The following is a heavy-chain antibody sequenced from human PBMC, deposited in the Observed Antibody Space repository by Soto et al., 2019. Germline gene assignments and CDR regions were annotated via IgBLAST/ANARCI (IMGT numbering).Heavy chain of an antibody. J-gene: IGHJ6*02. D-gene: IGHD5-18*01. V-gene: IGHV1-69*01. CDR1: GGTFSSYA. CDR3: ARGKTAMDFYYYYYGMDV. Sequence: QVQLVQSGAEVKKPGSSVKVSCKASGGTFSSYAISWVRQAPGQGLEWMGGIIPIFGTANYAQKFQGRVTITADESTSTAYMELSSLRSEDTAVNYCARGKTAMDFYYYYYGMDVWGQGTTVTVSS. CDR2: IIPIFGTA.